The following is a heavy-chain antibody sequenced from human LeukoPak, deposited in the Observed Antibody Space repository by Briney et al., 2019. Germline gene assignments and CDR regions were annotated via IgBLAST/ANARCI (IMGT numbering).Heavy chain of an antibody. V-gene: IGHV3-30*04. J-gene: IGHJ4*02. CDR1: GFTFSSYA. Sequence: GGSLRLSCAASGFTFSSYAMHWVRQAPGKGLEWVAVISYDGGNKYYADSVKGRFTISRDNSKNTLYLQMNSLRAEDTAVYYCARGLQAEDFDYWGQGTLVTVSS. CDR2: ISYDGGNK. CDR3: ARGLQAEDFDY.